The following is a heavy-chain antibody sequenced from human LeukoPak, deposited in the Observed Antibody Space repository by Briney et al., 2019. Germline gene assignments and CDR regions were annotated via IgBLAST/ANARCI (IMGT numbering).Heavy chain of an antibody. CDR1: GGTFSSYA. Sequence: GGSLRLSCAASGGTFSSYAISWVRQAPGQGLEWMGGIIPIFGTANYAQKFQGRVTITADESTSTAYMELSSLRSEDTAVYYCARDTTKVRHGSGSYYTIYYMDVWGKGTTVTISS. J-gene: IGHJ6*03. CDR3: ARDTTKVRHGSGSYYTIYYMDV. D-gene: IGHD3-10*01. V-gene: IGHV1-69*01. CDR2: IIPIFGTA.